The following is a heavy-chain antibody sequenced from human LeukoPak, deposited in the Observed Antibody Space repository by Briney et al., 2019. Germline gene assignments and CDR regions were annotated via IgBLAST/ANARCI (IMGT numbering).Heavy chain of an antibody. D-gene: IGHD1-7*01. CDR3: AKGHITGTIRYFDY. V-gene: IGHV3-53*01. CDR1: GFTVNNNY. J-gene: IGHJ4*02. CDR2: IYNTGDT. Sequence: GGSLRLSCAASGFTVNNNYMSWVRQAPGKGLEWVSFIYNTGDTYYADSVKGRFTISRDNSKNTLYLQMNSLRAEDTAVYYCAKGHITGTIRYFDYWGQGTLVTVSS.